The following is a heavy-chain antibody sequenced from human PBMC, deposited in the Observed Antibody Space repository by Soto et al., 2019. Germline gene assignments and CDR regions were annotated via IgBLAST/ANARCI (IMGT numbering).Heavy chain of an antibody. V-gene: IGHV1-69*01. CDR1: GGTFSSYA. D-gene: IGHD2-2*01. J-gene: IGHJ6*02. Sequence: QVQLVQSGAEVKKPGSSVKVSCKASGGTFSSYAISWVRQAPGQGLEWMGGIIPIFGTANYAQKFQGRVTNTVDESTSTDYMELSSMRSEDTAVYYCARGRDCSSSSCTSNTRHGKELVYYYYGMDVWGQGTTVTVSS. CDR2: IIPIFGTA. CDR3: ARGRDCSSSSCTSNTRHGKELVYYYYGMDV.